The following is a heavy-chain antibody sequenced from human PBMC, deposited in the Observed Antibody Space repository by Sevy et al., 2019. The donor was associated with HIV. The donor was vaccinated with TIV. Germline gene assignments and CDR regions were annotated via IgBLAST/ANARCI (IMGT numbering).Heavy chain of an antibody. CDR2: ISTSGKST. D-gene: IGHD3-22*01. V-gene: IGHV3-48*03. CDR3: LRSGGAYDAGFNP. CDR1: GFTFSSYE. Sequence: GGYLRLSCVASGFTFSSYEMNWVRQAPGKGLEWVSKISTSGKSTFYADSVEGRVTISRDNTKNSVFLETNNLRVEDTAVYFCLRSGGAYDAGFNPWGQGTLVTVSS. J-gene: IGHJ5*02.